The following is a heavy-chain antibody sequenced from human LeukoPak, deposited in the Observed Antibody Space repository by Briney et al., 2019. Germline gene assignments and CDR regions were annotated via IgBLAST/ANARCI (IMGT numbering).Heavy chain of an antibody. CDR3: AKAYGTNGYYQLPIDF. V-gene: IGHV3-23*01. D-gene: IGHD3-22*01. J-gene: IGHJ4*02. CDR1: EFTFSSYA. Sequence: GGSLRLSCAASEFTFSSYAMTWVRQAPGKGLECVSAITGDGATTYYADSVRGRFTISRDNSKSTLYLQMISLRADDTAIYYCAKAYGTNGYYQLPIDFWGQGTLVTVSS. CDR2: ITGDGATT.